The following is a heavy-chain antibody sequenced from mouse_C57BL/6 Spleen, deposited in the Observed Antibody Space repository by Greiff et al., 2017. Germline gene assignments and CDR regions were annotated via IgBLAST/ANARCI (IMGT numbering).Heavy chain of an antibody. Sequence: QVQLQQPGAELVMPGASVKLSCKASGYTFTSYWMHWVKQRPGQGLEWIGAIDPSDSYTNYNQKFKGKSTLTVDKSSSTAYRQLSSLTSEDSAVYYCARGWEGYFDYWGQGTTLTVSS. D-gene: IGHD1-1*02. J-gene: IGHJ2*01. CDR3: ARGWEGYFDY. CDR1: GYTFTSYW. CDR2: IDPSDSYT. V-gene: IGHV1-69*01.